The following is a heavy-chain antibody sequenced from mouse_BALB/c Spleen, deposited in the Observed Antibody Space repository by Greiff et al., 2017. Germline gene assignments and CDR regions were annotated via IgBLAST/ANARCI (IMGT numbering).Heavy chain of an antibody. CDR3: ARYHPGAD. J-gene: IGHJ3*01. V-gene: IGHV1-7*01. Sequence: QVQLQQSGAELAKPGASVKMSCKASGYTFTSYWMHWVKQRPGQGLEWIGYINPSTGYTEYNQKFKDKATLTADKSSSTAYMQLSSLTSEDSAVYYCARYHPGADWGQGTLVTVSA. CDR2: INPSTGYT. CDR1: GYTFTSYW.